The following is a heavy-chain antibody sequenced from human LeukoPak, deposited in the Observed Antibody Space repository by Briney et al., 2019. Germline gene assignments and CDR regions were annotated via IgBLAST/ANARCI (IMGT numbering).Heavy chain of an antibody. CDR1: GFTFSSYG. CDR2: ISGSGGST. CDR3: AKYPIVVVVAATRGFFDY. J-gene: IGHJ4*02. Sequence: GGSLRLSCAASGFTFSSYGMSWVRQAPGKGLEWVSAISGSGGSTYYADSVKGRFTISRDNSKNTLYLQMNSLRAEDTAVYYCAKYPIVVVVAATRGFFDYWGQGTLVTVSS. V-gene: IGHV3-23*01. D-gene: IGHD2-15*01.